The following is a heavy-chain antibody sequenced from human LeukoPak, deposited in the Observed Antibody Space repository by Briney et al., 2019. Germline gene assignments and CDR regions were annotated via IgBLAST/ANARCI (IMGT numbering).Heavy chain of an antibody. V-gene: IGHV1-69*13. J-gene: IGHJ4*02. CDR3: AREGEMIAVAGNLLFDY. CDR2: IIPIFGTA. Sequence: GASVKVSCKASGGTFSSYAISWVRQAPGQGLEWMGGIIPIFGTANYAQKFQGRVTITADESTSTAYMELRSLRSEDTAVYYCAREGEMIAVAGNLLFDYWGQGTLVTVSS. CDR1: GGTFSSYA. D-gene: IGHD6-19*01.